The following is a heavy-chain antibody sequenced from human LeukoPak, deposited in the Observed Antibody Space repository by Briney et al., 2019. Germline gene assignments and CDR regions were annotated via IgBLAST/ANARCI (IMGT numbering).Heavy chain of an antibody. CDR2: INPNSGDT. J-gene: IGHJ3*02. D-gene: IGHD3-22*01. CDR3: ARDGESSGYAQAFDI. CDR1: GYTFTGYY. V-gene: IGHV1-2*02. Sequence: ASVKVSCKASGYTFTGYYMHWVRQAPGQGLEWMGWINPNSGDTNYAQKFQGRVTMTRDTSISTAYMELSRLRSDDTAVYYCARDGESSGYAQAFDIWGQGTMVTVSS.